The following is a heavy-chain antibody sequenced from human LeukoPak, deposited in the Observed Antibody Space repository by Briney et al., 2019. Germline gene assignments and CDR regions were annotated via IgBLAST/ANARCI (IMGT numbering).Heavy chain of an antibody. J-gene: IGHJ4*02. Sequence: SQTLSLTCAVSGGSISSGGYSWSWIRQPPGKGLEWIGYIYYSGSTNYNPSLKSRVTISVDTSKNQFSLKLSSVTAADTAVYYCRIGDYNLDYWGQGTLVTVSS. CDR1: GGSISSGGYS. D-gene: IGHD4-17*01. CDR3: RIGDYNLDY. CDR2: IYYSGST. V-gene: IGHV4-30-4*07.